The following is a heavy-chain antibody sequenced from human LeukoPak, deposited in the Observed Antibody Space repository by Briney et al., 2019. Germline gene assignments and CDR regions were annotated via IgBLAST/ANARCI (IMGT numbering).Heavy chain of an antibody. CDR2: ISSSGSYI. D-gene: IGHD2-2*01. J-gene: IGHJ3*02. CDR1: GFTFSSYS. CDR3: ARVVRRYCSSTSCYVAGINGDAFDI. V-gene: IGHV3-21*01. Sequence: GGSLRLSCAASGFTFSSYSMNWVRQAPGKGLEWVSSISSSGSYICYADSVKGRFTISRDNAKNSLYLQMNSLGAEDTVVYYCARVVRRYCSSTSCYVAGINGDAFDIWGQGTMVTVSS.